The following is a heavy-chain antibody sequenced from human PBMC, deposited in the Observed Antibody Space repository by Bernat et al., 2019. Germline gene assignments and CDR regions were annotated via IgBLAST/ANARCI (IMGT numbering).Heavy chain of an antibody. J-gene: IGHJ4*02. V-gene: IGHV3-30*10. D-gene: IGHD5-24*01. CDR3: ATSDGVNYFDY. Sequence: QVQLVESGGGVVQPGGSLRLSCAVSKFSFSSYAMHWVRQAPGKGLEWVAIISYDGTIQYYTDSVKGRFTVSRDNSKNMLFLQMNSLRDEGTAVYYCATSDGVNYFDYWGQGTLVTVSS. CDR2: ISYDGTIQ. CDR1: KFSFSSYA.